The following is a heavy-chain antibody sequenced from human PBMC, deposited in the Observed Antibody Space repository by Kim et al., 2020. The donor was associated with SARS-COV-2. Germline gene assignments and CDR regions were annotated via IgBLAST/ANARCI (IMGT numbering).Heavy chain of an antibody. CDR1: GFTFSNSG. V-gene: IGHV3-23*01. Sequence: GGSLRLSCTASGFTFSNSGMAWVRQAPGKGKEWVSAIGVGGSTFYPDSVRGRFIISRENSENTLYLQMNSLRAADTAISYCSKERVGSGWGSYHESCGQG. CDR3: SKERVGSGWGSYHES. CDR2: IGVGGST. J-gene: IGHJ5*02. D-gene: IGHD6-25*01.